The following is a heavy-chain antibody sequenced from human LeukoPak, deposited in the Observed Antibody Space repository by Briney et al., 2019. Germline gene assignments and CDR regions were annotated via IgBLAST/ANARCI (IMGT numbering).Heavy chain of an antibody. D-gene: IGHD6-13*01. CDR3: ARAAITATGSRYFQH. CDR1: GYIFTTYG. V-gene: IGHV1-18*01. Sequence: ASVKGSCKASGYIFTTYGISWVRQAPGQGLEWMGWISADNGNTNYAQSFQGRVTVTTETSTSTAYMELRSLTSDDTAVYYCARAAITATGSRYFQHWGQGTLVTVSS. J-gene: IGHJ1*01. CDR2: ISADNGNT.